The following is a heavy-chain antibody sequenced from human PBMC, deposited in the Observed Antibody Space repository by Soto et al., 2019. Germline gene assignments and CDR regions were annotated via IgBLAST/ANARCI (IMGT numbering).Heavy chain of an antibody. V-gene: IGHV3-53*01. D-gene: IGHD2-15*01. J-gene: IGHJ5*02. CDR3: ARELPPDL. CDR1: GFTVRSKY. CDR2: IWSAGLT. Sequence: PGGSLRLSCAASGFTVRSKYMNWVRQAPGKGLEWVSIIWSAGLTYSADSVRGRFTISRDISKNILFLQMNNLRAEDSAIYYCARELPPDLWGQGTLVTVSS.